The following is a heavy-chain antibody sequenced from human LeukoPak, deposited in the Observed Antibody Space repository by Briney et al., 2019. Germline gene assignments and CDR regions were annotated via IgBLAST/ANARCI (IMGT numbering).Heavy chain of an antibody. D-gene: IGHD1-26*01. Sequence: ASVKVSCKASGYTFTGYYMHWVRQAPGQGLEWMGWINPNSGGTNYAQKFQGRVTMTRDTSISTAYMELSRLRSDDTAVYYCARGLGATEVWEANYYYGMDVWGQGTTVTVSS. CDR1: GYTFTGYY. CDR2: INPNSGGT. J-gene: IGHJ6*02. V-gene: IGHV1-2*02. CDR3: ARGLGATEVWEANYYYGMDV.